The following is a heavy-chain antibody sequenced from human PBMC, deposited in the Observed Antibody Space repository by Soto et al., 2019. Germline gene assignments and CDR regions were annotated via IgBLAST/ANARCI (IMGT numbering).Heavy chain of an antibody. CDR1: DFTFSTYE. CDR3: VSCGGAAAGPGDY. Sequence: PGGSLRISCVASDFTFSTYEMNWVRQAPGQGLEWVSYSSISGTTIDYTDSVKGRFTITRDNSKKSLYLQMNGLRADDRAVYYCVSCGGAAAGPGDYWGQGTLVTVSS. V-gene: IGHV3-48*03. CDR2: SSISGTTI. D-gene: IGHD6-13*01. J-gene: IGHJ4*02.